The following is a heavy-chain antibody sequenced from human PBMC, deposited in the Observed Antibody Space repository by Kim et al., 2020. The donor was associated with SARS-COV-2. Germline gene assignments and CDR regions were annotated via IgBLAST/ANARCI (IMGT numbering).Heavy chain of an antibody. D-gene: IGHD3-22*01. CDR3: ARDFCGSCYSGGIYCYCALDV. CDR1: GFIFSSYG. Sequence: GGSLRLSCAGSGFIFSSYGMHWVRQAPGKGLEWVSLISYDGRNTDYADSVKGRVTISRDNSENTLYLQMDSLRAEDTAVYYCARDFCGSCYSGGIYCYCALDVWGQGTTVTVSS. J-gene: IGHJ6*02. V-gene: IGHV3-30*04. CDR2: ISYDGRNT.